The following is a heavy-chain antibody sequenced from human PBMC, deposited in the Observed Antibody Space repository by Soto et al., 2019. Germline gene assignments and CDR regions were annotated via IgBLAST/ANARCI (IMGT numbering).Heavy chain of an antibody. V-gene: IGHV3-23*01. Sequence: GGSLRLSCAASGFTFSSYAMSWVRQAPGKGLEWVSAISGSGGSTYYADSVKGRFTISRDNSKNTLYLQMNSLRAEDTAVYYCAKNYDFWSGYQHNNWFDPWGQGTLVTVSS. D-gene: IGHD3-3*01. CDR3: AKNYDFWSGYQHNNWFDP. CDR1: GFTFSSYA. J-gene: IGHJ5*02. CDR2: ISGSGGST.